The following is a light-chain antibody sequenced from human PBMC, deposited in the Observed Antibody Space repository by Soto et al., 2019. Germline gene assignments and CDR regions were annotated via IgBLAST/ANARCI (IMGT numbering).Light chain of an antibody. CDR2: DAS. CDR1: QDISNR. V-gene: IGKV1-33*01. CDR3: QQYDTYTPLT. Sequence: DIQMTQSPSFLSASVGDRVTITCQASQDISNRLNWYQQRPGRAPKLLINDASNLQTGVPSRFSGSGSGTDFTLTLSSLLPEDIATYYCQQYDTYTPLTFGGGTKVEIK. J-gene: IGKJ4*01.